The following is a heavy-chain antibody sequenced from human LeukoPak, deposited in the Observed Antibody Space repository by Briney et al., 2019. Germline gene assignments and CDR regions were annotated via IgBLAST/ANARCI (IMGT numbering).Heavy chain of an antibody. CDR1: GGSISSGGYY. V-gene: IGHV4-31*03. CDR3: ARDLYSGYDFYQFDP. D-gene: IGHD5-12*01. CDR2: IYYSGST. J-gene: IGHJ5*02. Sequence: SETLFLTCTVSGGSISSGGYYWSWIRQHPGKGLEWIGYIYYSGSTYYNPSLKSRVTISVDTSKNQFSLKLSSVTAADTAVYYCARDLYSGYDFYQFDPWGQGTLVTVSS.